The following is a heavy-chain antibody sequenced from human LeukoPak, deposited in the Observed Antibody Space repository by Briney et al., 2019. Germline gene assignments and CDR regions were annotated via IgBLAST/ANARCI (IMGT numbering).Heavy chain of an antibody. Sequence: SETLSLTCAVYGGSFSGYYWSWIRQPPGKGLEWIGEINHSGSTNYNPSLKSRVTISVDTSKNQFSLKLSSVTAADTAVYYCARGGRWLQFLDYWGQGTLVTVSS. CDR1: GGSFSGYY. V-gene: IGHV4-34*01. CDR2: INHSGST. J-gene: IGHJ4*02. CDR3: ARGGRWLQFLDY. D-gene: IGHD5-24*01.